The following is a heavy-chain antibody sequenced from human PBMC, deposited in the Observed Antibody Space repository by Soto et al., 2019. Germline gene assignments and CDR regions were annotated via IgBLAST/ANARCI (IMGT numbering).Heavy chain of an antibody. CDR2: IYSGGST. J-gene: IGHJ5*02. CDR1: GFTVSSNY. Sequence: PWGSLRLSCAASGFTVSSNYMSWVRQAPGKGLEWVSVIYSGGSTYYADSVKGRFTISRDNSKNTLYLQMNSLRAEDTAVYYCASSLTLGSVGYGEWLAPWGQGPLVTVSS. CDR3: ASSLTLGSVGYGEWLAP. D-gene: IGHD3-10*01. V-gene: IGHV3-66*01.